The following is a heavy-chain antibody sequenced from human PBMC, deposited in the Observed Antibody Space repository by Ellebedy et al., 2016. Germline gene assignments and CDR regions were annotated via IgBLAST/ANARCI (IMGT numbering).Heavy chain of an antibody. CDR2: IYYSGST. J-gene: IGHJ6*02. V-gene: IGHV4-59*01. D-gene: IGHD3-10*01. CDR3: ARVDGGSGSLSSYYYYGMDV. CDR1: GGSISSYY. Sequence: SETLSLXXTVSGGSISSYYWSWIRQPPGKGLEWIGYIYYSGSTNYNPSLKSRVTISVDTSKNQFSLKLSSVTAADTAVYYCARVDGGSGSLSSYYYYGMDVWGQGTTVTVSS.